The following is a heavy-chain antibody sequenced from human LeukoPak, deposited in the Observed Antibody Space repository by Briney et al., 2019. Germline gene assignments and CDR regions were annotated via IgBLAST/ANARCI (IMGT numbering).Heavy chain of an antibody. V-gene: IGHV4-30-2*01. J-gene: IGHJ4*02. D-gene: IGHD3-3*01. CDR1: GGSISSGGYY. Sequence: SQTLSLTCTVSGGSISSGGYYWSWIRQPPGKGLEWIGYIYHSGSTYYNPSLKSRVTISVDRSKNQFSLKLSSVTAADTAVYYCARARPTFGVVHDYWGQGTLVTVSS. CDR2: IYHSGST. CDR3: ARARPTFGVVHDY.